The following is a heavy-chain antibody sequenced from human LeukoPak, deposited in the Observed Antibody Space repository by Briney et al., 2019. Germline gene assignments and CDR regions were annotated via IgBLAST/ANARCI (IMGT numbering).Heavy chain of an antibody. J-gene: IGHJ4*02. CDR2: ISSSSSYT. D-gene: IGHD2-2*01. Sequence: KPGGSLRLSCAASGFTFSDYYMIWIRQAPGKGLEWVSHISSSSSYTNYADSVKGRFTISRDNAKNSLYLQMNSLRAEDTAVYYCARDLYCSSTSCYGPMGYYFDYWGQGTLVTVSS. CDR1: GFTFSDYY. V-gene: IGHV3-11*05. CDR3: ARDLYCSSTSCYGPMGYYFDY.